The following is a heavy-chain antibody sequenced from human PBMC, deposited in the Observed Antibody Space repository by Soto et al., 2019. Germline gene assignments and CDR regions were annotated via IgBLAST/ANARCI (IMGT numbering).Heavy chain of an antibody. Sequence: GGSLRLSCAASGFTFSRFELHWVRQAPGKGLEWISYISGSGSTAYYASSVEGRFTISRDNANNSVYLQMDSLRAEDTALYYCTRAAWFPYLSFYWGQGALVTVSS. J-gene: IGHJ4*02. CDR2: ISGSGSTA. CDR1: GFTFSRFE. V-gene: IGHV3-48*03. CDR3: TRAAWFPYLSFY. D-gene: IGHD3-10*01.